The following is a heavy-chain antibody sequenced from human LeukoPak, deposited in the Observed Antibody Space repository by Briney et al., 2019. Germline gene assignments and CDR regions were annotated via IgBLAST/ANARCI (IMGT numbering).Heavy chain of an antibody. J-gene: IGHJ6*03. Sequence: GGSLRLSCAASGFTVSTNYMNWVRQAPGKGLEWVSSISSSSGYIFYADSVKGRFTISRDNSKNIVYLQMDSLRVDDTALYYYARGGYQPYYYMDVWGTGATVTVSS. D-gene: IGHD2-2*01. CDR1: GFTVSTNY. CDR3: ARGGYQPYYYMDV. CDR2: ISSSSGYI. V-gene: IGHV3-21*01.